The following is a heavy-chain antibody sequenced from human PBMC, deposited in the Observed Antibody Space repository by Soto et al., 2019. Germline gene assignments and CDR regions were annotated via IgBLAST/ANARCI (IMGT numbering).Heavy chain of an antibody. V-gene: IGHV3-33*01. CDR2: IWYDGSNK. Sequence: HPGGSLRLSCAASGFTFSSYGMHWVRQAPGKGLEWVAVIWYDGSNKYYADTVKGRFTISRDNSKNTLYLQMNSLRAEEKAVYYCARVFPVDTAMVPLYYYYYMDVWGKGTTVTVSS. CDR3: ARVFPVDTAMVPLYYYYYMDV. J-gene: IGHJ6*03. D-gene: IGHD5-18*01. CDR1: GFTFSSYG.